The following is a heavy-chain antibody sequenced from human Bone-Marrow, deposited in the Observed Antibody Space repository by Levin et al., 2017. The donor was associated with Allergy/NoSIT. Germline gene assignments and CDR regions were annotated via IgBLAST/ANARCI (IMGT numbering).Heavy chain of an antibody. Sequence: PSETLSLTCTVSGGSISSGGYYWSWIRQHPGKGLEWIGYIYYSGSTYYNPSLKSRVTISVDTSKNQFSLKLSSVTAADTAVYYCARGPYDILTGARGDAFDIWGQGTMVTVSS. D-gene: IGHD3-9*01. CDR1: GGSISSGGYY. V-gene: IGHV4-31*03. J-gene: IGHJ3*02. CDR2: IYYSGST. CDR3: ARGPYDILTGARGDAFDI.